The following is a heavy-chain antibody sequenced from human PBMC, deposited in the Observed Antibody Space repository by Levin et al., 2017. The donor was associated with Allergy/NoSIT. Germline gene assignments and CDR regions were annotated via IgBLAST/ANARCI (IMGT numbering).Heavy chain of an antibody. CDR3: IRQEGFCRGGTCTFDYMDV. J-gene: IGHJ6*03. CDR2: IRSKVNSYTT. CDR1: GFTFSGSA. D-gene: IGHD2-15*01. V-gene: IGHV3-73*01. Sequence: GESLKISCAASGFTFSGSAMHWVRQASGKGLEWVGRIRSKVNSYTTAYAASVKGRFTISRDDSKYTAYLQMSSLKTEDTAVYYCIRQEGFCRGGTCTFDYMDVWGKGTTVTVSS.